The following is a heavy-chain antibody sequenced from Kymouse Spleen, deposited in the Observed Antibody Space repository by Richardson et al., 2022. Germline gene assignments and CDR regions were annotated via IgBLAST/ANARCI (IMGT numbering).Heavy chain of an antibody. CDR2: IYYSGST. CDR1: GGSVSSGSYY. V-gene: IGHV4-61*01. J-gene: IGHJ5*02. Sequence: QVQLQESGPGLVKPSETLSLTCTVSGGSVSSGSYYWSWIRQPPGKGLEWIGYIYYSGSTNYNPSLKSRVTISVDTSKNQFSLKLSSVTAADTAVYYCARGHIVATIYNWFDPWGQGTLVTVSS. CDR3: ARGHIVATIYNWFDP. D-gene: IGHD5-12*01.